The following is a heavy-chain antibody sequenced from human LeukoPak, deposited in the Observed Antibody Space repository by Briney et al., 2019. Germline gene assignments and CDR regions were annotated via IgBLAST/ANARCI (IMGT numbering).Heavy chain of an antibody. J-gene: IGHJ4*02. V-gene: IGHV5-51*01. Sequence: GASLLISCNAAGYGFISYWICWWRRMPGKRGEWMGIIYTGDSDTRYSPSFQGQVTISADKSISTAYLQWSSLKASDTAMYYCARRGVGATSTYFDYWGQGTLVTVSS. D-gene: IGHD1-26*01. CDR1: GYGFISYW. CDR2: IYTGDSDT. CDR3: ARRGVGATSTYFDY.